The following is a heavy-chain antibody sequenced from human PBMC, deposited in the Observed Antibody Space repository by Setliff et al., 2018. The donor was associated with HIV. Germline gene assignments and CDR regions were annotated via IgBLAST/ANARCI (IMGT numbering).Heavy chain of an antibody. CDR3: GKDRYDNYVWGSYHGPDF. CDR2: IRYGGST. D-gene: IGHD3-16*01. CDR1: GFTFSSYG. Sequence: PGGSLRLSCAASGFTFSSYGMHWVRQAPGKGLEWVAFIRYGGSTYYADSVKGRFTISRDNSKNTLYLQMNSLRAEDTAVYYCGKDRYDNYVWGSYHGPDFWGQGTLVTVS. V-gene: IGHV3-30*02. J-gene: IGHJ4*02.